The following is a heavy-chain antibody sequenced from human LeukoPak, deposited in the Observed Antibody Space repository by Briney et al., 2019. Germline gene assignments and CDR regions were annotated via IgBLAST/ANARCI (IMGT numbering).Heavy chain of an antibody. V-gene: IGHV1-2*02. D-gene: IGHD2-21*02. CDR1: GYTFTGYY. CDR2: INPNSGGT. CDR3: ARVRPCGGHCYSDS. Sequence: ASVKVSCKASGYTFTGYYMHWVRQAPGQGLEWMGWINPNSGGTNYAQKFQGRVTMTRDTSISPAYLELSRLTSDDPAVCYCARVRPCGGHCYSDSWGEGALVTLSS. J-gene: IGHJ4*02.